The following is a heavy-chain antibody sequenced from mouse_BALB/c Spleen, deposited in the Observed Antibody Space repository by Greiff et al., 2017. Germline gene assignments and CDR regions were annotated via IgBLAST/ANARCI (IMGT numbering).Heavy chain of an antibody. CDR3: ARCGNYVVWAY. CDR1: GYTFTSYT. Sequence: QVQLQQSGAELARPGASVKMSCKASGYTFTSYTMHWVKQRPGQGLEWIGYINPSSGYTNYNQKFKDKATLTADKSSSTAYMQLSSLTSEDSAVYYCARCGNYVVWAYWGQGTLVTVSA. D-gene: IGHD2-1*01. J-gene: IGHJ3*01. V-gene: IGHV1-4*01. CDR2: INPSSGYT.